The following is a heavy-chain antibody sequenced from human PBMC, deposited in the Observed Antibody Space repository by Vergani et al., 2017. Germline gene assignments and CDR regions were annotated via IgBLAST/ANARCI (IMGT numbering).Heavy chain of an antibody. CDR3: ARRPCSSTSCYVNYYYYMDV. D-gene: IGHD2-2*01. CDR2: INHSGST. Sequence: QVQLQQWGAGLLKPSETLSLTCAVYGGSFSGYYWSWIRQPPGXGLEWIGEINHSGSTNYNPSLKSRVTISVDTSKNQFSLKLSSVTAADTAVYYCARRPCSSTSCYVNYYYYMDVWGKGTTVTVSS. CDR1: GGSFSGYY. V-gene: IGHV4-34*01. J-gene: IGHJ6*03.